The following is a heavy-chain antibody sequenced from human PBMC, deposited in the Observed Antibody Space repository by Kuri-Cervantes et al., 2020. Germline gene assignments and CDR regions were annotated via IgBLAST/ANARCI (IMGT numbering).Heavy chain of an antibody. J-gene: IGHJ4*02. CDR3: TTDGLQ. CDR1: GITFTNAW. V-gene: IGHV3-15*01. CDR2: IKSNVDGGTT. Sequence: GESLKISCAASGITFTNAWMSWVRQAPGKGLEWVGRIKSNVDGGTTDYTAPVKGRFTISRDDSKNTLYLQMNSLKTEDTAVCYCTTDGLQWGQGTLVTVSS. D-gene: IGHD4-11*01.